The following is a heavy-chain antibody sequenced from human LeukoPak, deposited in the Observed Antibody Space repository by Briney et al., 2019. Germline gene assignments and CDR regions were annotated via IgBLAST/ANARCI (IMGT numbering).Heavy chain of an antibody. Sequence: PSETLSLTCAVYGGSFSGYYWSWIRQPPGKGLEWIGEINHSGSTNYNPSLKSRVTISVDTSKNQFSLKLSSVTAADTAVYYCARARDFWSGYYGYFDYWGQGTLVTVSS. CDR1: GGSFSGYY. V-gene: IGHV4-34*01. CDR2: INHSGST. D-gene: IGHD3-3*01. CDR3: ARARDFWSGYYGYFDY. J-gene: IGHJ4*02.